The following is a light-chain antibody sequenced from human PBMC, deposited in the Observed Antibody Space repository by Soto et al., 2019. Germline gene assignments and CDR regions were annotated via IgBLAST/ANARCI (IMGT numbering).Light chain of an antibody. J-gene: IGKJ4*01. CDR2: KAS. V-gene: IGKV1-5*03. CDR3: QQYNTYPLT. Sequence: DIQMTQSPSTLSASVGDSVTITCRASQSISPWLAWYQQKPGKAPTLLIYKASSLEGGVPSRFSGSGSGTDFNITISSLQPDDFPTYYCQQYNTYPLTFGGGTTVEIK. CDR1: QSISPW.